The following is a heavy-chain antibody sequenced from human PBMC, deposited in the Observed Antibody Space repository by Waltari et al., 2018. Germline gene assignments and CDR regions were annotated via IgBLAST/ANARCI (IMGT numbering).Heavy chain of an antibody. CDR2: IYHSGST. CDR1: GYSISSGYY. D-gene: IGHD2-2*01. Sequence: QVQLQESGPGLVKPSETLSLTCTVSGYSISSGYYWGWIRQPPGKGLEWIGSIYHSGSTYYNPSRKSRVTISVDTSKNQFSLKLSSVTAADTAVYYCARALNSFIVVVPAALDYWGQGTLVTVSS. CDR3: ARALNSFIVVVPAALDY. J-gene: IGHJ4*02. V-gene: IGHV4-38-2*02.